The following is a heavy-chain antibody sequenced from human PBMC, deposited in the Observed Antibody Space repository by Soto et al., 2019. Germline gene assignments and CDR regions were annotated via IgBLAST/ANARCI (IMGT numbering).Heavy chain of an antibody. CDR2: ISYDGSNK. CDR1: GFPFNSYG. D-gene: IGHD2-21*02. Sequence: GGSLRLSCAASGFPFNSYGMHWVRQAPGKGLEWVAVISYDGSNKYYADSVKGRFTISRDNSKNTLYLQMNSLRAEDTAVYYCATKEAAYCGGDCYSYYFDYWGQGTLVTVSS. CDR3: ATKEAAYCGGDCYSYYFDY. J-gene: IGHJ4*02. V-gene: IGHV3-30*03.